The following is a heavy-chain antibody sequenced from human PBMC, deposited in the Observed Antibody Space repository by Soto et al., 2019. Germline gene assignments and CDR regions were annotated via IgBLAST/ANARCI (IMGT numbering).Heavy chain of an antibody. CDR3: AWPRLSYCSSWGLVAFDI. CDR2: IYSGGST. D-gene: IGHD6-13*01. Sequence: PGGSRRLSCAASGFTVSSNYMSWVRQAPGKGLEWVSVIYSGGSTYYADSVKGRFTISRDNSKNTLYLQMNSLRAEDTAVYYCAWPRLSYCSSWGLVAFDIWGQGTMVTVSS. CDR1: GFTVSSNY. V-gene: IGHV3-53*01. J-gene: IGHJ3*02.